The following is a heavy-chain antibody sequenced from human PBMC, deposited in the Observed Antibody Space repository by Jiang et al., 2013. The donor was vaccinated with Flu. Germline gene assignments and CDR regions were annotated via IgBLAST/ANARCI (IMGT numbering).Heavy chain of an antibody. CDR2: IVVGSGNT. Sequence: SGAEVKKPGTSVKVSCKASGFTFTSSAMQWVRQARGQRLEWIGWIVVGSGNTNYAQKFQERVTITRDMSTSTAYMELSSLRSEDTAVYYCAADPGYSYGYKLYYYGMDVWGQGTTVTVSS. D-gene: IGHD5-18*01. J-gene: IGHJ6*02. V-gene: IGHV1-58*02. CDR3: AADPGYSYGYKLYYYGMDV. CDR1: GFTFTSSA.